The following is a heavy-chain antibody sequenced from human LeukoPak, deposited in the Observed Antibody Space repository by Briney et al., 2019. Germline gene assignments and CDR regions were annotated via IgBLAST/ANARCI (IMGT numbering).Heavy chain of an antibody. CDR2: IYHSGST. Sequence: SQTLSLACTVSGGSISSGGYYWSWIRQPPGKGLEWIGYIYHSGSTYYNPSLKSRVTISVDTSKNQFSLKLSSVTAADTAVYYCARVCRYYDNSGCPDYWGQGTLVTVSS. D-gene: IGHD3-22*01. J-gene: IGHJ4*02. CDR3: ARVCRYYDNSGCPDY. CDR1: GGSISSGGYY. V-gene: IGHV4-30-2*01.